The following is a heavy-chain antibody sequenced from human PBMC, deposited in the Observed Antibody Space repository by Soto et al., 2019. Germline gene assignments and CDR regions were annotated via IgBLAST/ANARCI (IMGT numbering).Heavy chain of an antibody. Sequence: QVQLVQSGGEVKLPGASVRVSCKASGYTFTSYGITWVRQAPGQGLEWMGWISGYNTHARYAQNVQGRVTLTSDTSTKTAYLEVRSLRSDDTAVYYCARVRMGTIDQGIDVWGQGTTVIVSS. V-gene: IGHV1-18*04. CDR1: GYTFTSYG. CDR3: ARVRMGTIDQGIDV. J-gene: IGHJ6*02. D-gene: IGHD1-1*01. CDR2: ISGYNTHA.